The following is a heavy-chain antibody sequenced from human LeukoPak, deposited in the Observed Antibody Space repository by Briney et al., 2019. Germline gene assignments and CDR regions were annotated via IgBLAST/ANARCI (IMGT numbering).Heavy chain of an antibody. CDR3: ATFLYCSGGSCYPDLFDY. D-gene: IGHD2-15*01. CDR2: ISGSSDTI. V-gene: IGHV3-48*04. CDR1: GFTFSSFS. J-gene: IGHJ4*02. Sequence: GGSLRLSCAASGFTFSSFSMKWVRQAPGKGLEWVSSISGSSDTIYYGDSVKGRFTISRDNAKNSLYLQMNSLRAEDTAVYYCATFLYCSGGSCYPDLFDYWGQGTLVTVSS.